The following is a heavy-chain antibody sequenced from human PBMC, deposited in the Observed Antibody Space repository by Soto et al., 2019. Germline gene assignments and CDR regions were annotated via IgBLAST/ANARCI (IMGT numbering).Heavy chain of an antibody. CDR1: GGSVSSVSYY. Sequence: SDTLSLTCTVSGGSVSSVSYYWSWIRQPPGKGLEWIGYIYFSGSTSYNPSLKSRVTISVDTSKNQFSLKLSSVTAADTAVYYRATDLVPNIAAHYYRMDLWGGGASVPAFS. J-gene: IGHJ6*04. CDR2: IYFSGST. V-gene: IGHV4-61*01. CDR3: ATDLVPNIAAHYYRMDL. D-gene: IGHD6-6*01.